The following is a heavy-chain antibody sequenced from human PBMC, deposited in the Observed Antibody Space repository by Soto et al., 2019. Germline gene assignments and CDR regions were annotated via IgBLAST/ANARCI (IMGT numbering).Heavy chain of an antibody. D-gene: IGHD3-9*01. CDR3: ARYVNPYDTAVWFDP. Sequence: QVQLQESGPGLVKPSETLSLTCTVSGGSTRNYFWSWIRQPPGKGLEWIGRIYYSGTTNYNSSLKSRVNKSLDTSKNQFYLRLRSVTAADTAMYYCARYVNPYDTAVWFDPWGQGTLVTVSS. J-gene: IGHJ5*02. CDR1: GGSTRNYF. CDR2: IYYSGTT. V-gene: IGHV4-59*01.